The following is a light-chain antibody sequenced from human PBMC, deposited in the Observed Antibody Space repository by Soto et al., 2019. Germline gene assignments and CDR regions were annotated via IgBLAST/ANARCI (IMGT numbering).Light chain of an antibody. J-gene: IGLJ7*01. V-gene: IGLV8-61*01. CDR3: VLYMGSGINV. CDR1: SGSVSTNYY. Sequence: QTVVTQEPSLSVSPGGTVTFTWGLSSGSVSTNYYPSWYQQTPGQSPRTLMYSTNTRSSGVPDRFSGSILGNKAALTITGAQADDESDYYCVLYMGSGINVFGGGTQLTVL. CDR2: STN.